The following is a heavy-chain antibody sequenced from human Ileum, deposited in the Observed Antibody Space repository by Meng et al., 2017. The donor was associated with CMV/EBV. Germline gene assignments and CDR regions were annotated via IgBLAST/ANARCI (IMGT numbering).Heavy chain of an antibody. J-gene: IGHJ4*02. D-gene: IGHD6-13*01. CDR1: GFTFSSYA. V-gene: IGHV3-30-3*01. CDR3: SVDISEAGDGELDY. CDR2: ISYDGYNK. Sequence: GGSLRLSCAASGFTFSSYAVHWVRQAPGKGLEWVAIISYDGYNKYYADSVKGRFTISRDNSKNTLYLQMNSLRAEDTAVYYCSVDISEAGDGELDYWGQGTLVTVSS.